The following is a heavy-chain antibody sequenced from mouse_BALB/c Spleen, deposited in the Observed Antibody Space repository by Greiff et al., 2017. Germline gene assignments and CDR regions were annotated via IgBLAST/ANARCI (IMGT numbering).Heavy chain of an antibody. CDR3: ASNYRYLYYYAMDY. V-gene: IGHV1-18*01. D-gene: IGHD2-14*01. Sequence: VQLQQSGPELVKPGASMKISCKASGYSFPGYTMNWVKQSHGKNLEWIGLINPYNGGTSYNQKFKGKATLTVDKSSSTAYMELLSLTSEDSAVYYCASNYRYLYYYAMDYWGQGTSVTVSS. J-gene: IGHJ4*01. CDR1: GYSFPGYT. CDR2: INPYNGGT.